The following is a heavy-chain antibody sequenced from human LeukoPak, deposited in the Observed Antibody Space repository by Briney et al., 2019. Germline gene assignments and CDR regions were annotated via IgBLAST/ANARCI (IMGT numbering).Heavy chain of an antibody. CDR1: GGSISSYY. V-gene: IGHV4-59*01. Sequence: SETLSLTCTVSGGSISSYYWSWIRQPPGKGLEWIGYIYYSGSTNYNPSLKSRVTISVDTSKNQFSLKLGSVTAADTAVYYCARDIVVPAAIGYYYYGMDVWGQGTTVTVSS. J-gene: IGHJ6*02. CDR2: IYYSGST. CDR3: ARDIVVPAAIGYYYYGMDV. D-gene: IGHD2-2*01.